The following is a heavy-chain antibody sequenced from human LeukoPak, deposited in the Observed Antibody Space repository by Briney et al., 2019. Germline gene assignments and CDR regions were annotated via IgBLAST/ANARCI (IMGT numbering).Heavy chain of an antibody. CDR2: INHSGST. J-gene: IGHJ4*02. CDR3: ARDGVVRGVIGE. CDR1: GGSFSGYY. V-gene: IGHV4-34*01. Sequence: SETLSLTCAVYGGSFSGYYWSWIRQPPGKGREWIGEINHSGSTNYNPSLKRRVTMSVDTSKNQFSLKLSSVTAADTAVYYCARDGVVRGVIGEWGQGTLVTVSS. D-gene: IGHD3-10*01.